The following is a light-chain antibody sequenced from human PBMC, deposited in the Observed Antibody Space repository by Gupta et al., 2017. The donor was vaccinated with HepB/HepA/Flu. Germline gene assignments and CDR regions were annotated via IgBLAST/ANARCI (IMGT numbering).Light chain of an antibody. CDR1: QGISSY. V-gene: IGKV1-8*01. CDR2: AAS. J-gene: IGKJ5*01. CDR3: QQYYSSPIT. Sequence: AIRMTQSPSSFSASTGDRVTITCRASQGISSYLAWYQQKPGKATKLLIYAASTLQSGVPSRFSGSGSGTDFTLTISCLQSEDFATYYCQQYYSSPITVGQGTRLEIK.